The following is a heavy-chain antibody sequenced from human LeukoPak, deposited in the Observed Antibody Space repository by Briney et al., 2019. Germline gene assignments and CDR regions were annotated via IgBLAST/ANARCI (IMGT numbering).Heavy chain of an antibody. CDR2: ISSSSSYI. D-gene: IGHD4-11*01. CDR1: GFTFSSYS. J-gene: IGHJ6*03. CDR3: ARDSQRLMTTVTNYYYYYMDV. V-gene: IGHV3-21*01. Sequence: GGSLRLSCAASGFTFSSYSMNWVRQAPGKGLEWVSSISSSSSYIYYADSVKGRFTISRDNAKNSLYLQMNSLRAEDTAVYYCARDSQRLMTTVTNYYYYYMDVWGKGTTVTVSS.